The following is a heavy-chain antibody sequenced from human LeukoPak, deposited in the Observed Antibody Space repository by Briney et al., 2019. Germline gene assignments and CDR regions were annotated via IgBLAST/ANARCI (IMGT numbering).Heavy chain of an antibody. CDR2: ISVYNGNT. D-gene: IGHD6-6*01. CDR3: ARNSTSNQYSSSPPEDN. V-gene: IGHV1-18*01. Sequence: ASVKVSCKASGYTFTSYGISWVRQAPGQGLEWRGWISVYNGNTNYAHKLQGRGAVTTDTSTSTANIDMRSVRSDDTAMYHCARNSTSNQYSSSPPEDNWGPGNLVTVSS. CDR1: GYTFTSYG. J-gene: IGHJ4*02.